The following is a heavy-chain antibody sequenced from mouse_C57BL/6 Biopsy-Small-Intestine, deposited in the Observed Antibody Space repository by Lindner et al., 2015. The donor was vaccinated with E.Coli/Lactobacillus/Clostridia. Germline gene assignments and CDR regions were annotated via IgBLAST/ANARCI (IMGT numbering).Heavy chain of an antibody. Sequence: VQLQESGGGLVKPGGSRKLSCAASGFTFSDYGIHWVRQAPEKGLEWIAYISGGSSNIHYADTVKGRFTISRDNAKNTLFLQMTSLRSEDTAMYYCARGDVGLHYGMDYWGQGTSATVSS. CDR2: ISGGSSNI. CDR1: GFTFSDYG. J-gene: IGHJ4*01. CDR3: ARGDVGLHYGMDY. V-gene: IGHV5-17*01.